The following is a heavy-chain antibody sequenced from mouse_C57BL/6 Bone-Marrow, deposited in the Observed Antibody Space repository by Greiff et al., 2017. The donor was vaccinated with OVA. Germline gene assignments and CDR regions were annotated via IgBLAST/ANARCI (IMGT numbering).Heavy chain of an antibody. CDR1: GYTFTDYY. J-gene: IGHJ3*01. CDR3: ASPLFYFNGSRGFAY. V-gene: IGHV1-75*01. CDR2: IFPGSGST. Sequence: QVQLQQSGPELVKPGASVKISCKASGYTFTDYYINWVKQRPGQGLEWIGCIFPGSGSTYYNEKFKGKATLTVDKSSSTAYMLLSSLTSEDSAVYFCASPLFYFNGSRGFAYWGQGTLVTVSA. D-gene: IGHD1-1*01.